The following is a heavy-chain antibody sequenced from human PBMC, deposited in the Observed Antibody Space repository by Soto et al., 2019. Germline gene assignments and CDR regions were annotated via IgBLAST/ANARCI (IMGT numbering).Heavy chain of an antibody. CDR2: INHSGST. V-gene: IGHV4-34*01. D-gene: IGHD5-18*01. J-gene: IGHJ5*02. Sequence: SETLSLTCAVYGGSFSGYYWSWIRQRPGKGLEWIGEINHSGSTNYKTSLKSRVTISVDTSKNQFSLKLSSVTAADTAVDYCAKGHTAMQPGPSGPGTLVTVSS. CDR1: GGSFSGYY. CDR3: AKGHTAMQPGP.